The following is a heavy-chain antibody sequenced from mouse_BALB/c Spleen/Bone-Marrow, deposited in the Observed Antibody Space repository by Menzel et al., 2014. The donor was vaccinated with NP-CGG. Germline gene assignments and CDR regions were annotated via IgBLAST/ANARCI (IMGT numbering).Heavy chain of an antibody. V-gene: IGHV14-3*02. CDR1: GFNIKDTY. CDR2: IDPANYNT. J-gene: IGHJ3*01. CDR3: ARNSMAY. Sequence: EVQLRQSGAELVKPGASVKLSCTASGFNIKDTYMHWVKQRPEQGLEWIGRIDPANYNTKYDPKFQGKATITADTSSNTAYLQHSSLTSEDTAVYYCARNSMAYWGQGTLVTVSA.